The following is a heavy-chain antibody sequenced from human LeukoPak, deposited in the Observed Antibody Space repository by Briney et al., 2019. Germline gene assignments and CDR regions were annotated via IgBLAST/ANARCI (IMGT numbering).Heavy chain of an antibody. CDR2: ISSSGSTI. CDR1: GFTFSDYY. D-gene: IGHD5-24*01. V-gene: IGHV3-11*04. Sequence: GGSLRLSCAASGFTFSDYYMSWIRQAPGKGLEWVSYISSSGSTIYYADSVKGRFTISRDNSKNTLYLQMSSLRVEDTAVYYCARWDGPYYFDYWGQGTLVTVSS. J-gene: IGHJ4*02. CDR3: ARWDGPYYFDY.